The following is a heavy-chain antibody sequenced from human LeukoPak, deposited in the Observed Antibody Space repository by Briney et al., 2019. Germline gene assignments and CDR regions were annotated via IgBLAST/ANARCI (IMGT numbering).Heavy chain of an antibody. J-gene: IGHJ4*02. Sequence: SETLSLTCTVSGGSISSSSYYWGWIRQPPGKGLEWIGSIYYSGSTYYNPSLKSRVTVSVDTSKRQFSLKLTSVTAADTAIYYCARRDLRRQLIPTPIRPFDGWGQGTLVAVSS. V-gene: IGHV4-39*07. CDR2: IYYSGST. CDR3: ARRDLRRQLIPTPIRPFDG. D-gene: IGHD2-21*02. CDR1: GGSISSSSYY.